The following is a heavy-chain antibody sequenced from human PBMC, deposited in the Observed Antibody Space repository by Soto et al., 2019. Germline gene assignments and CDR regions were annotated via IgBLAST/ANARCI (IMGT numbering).Heavy chain of an antibody. CDR3: ARAPLWEQLATPHNWFDP. CDR2: VNAGNGNT. Sequence: GASVKVSCKASGYSFTSYAIHWMRQAPGQRLEWMGWVNAGNGNTKYSQKFQGRVTITRDTSASTAYMELSSLRSEDTAVYYCARAPLWEQLATPHNWFDPWGQGTLVTVSS. J-gene: IGHJ5*02. D-gene: IGHD6-13*01. CDR1: GYSFTSYA. V-gene: IGHV1-3*01.